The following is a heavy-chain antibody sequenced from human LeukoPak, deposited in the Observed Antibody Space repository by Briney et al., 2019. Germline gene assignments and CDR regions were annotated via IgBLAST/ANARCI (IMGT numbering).Heavy chain of an antibody. CDR3: ASFSGYDWGDWFDP. D-gene: IGHD5-12*01. CDR2: MNPNSGNT. CDR1: GGTFSSYA. J-gene: IGHJ5*02. Sequence: GASVKVSCKASGGTFSSYAINWVRQATGQGLEWMGWMNPNSGNTGYAQKFQGRVTMTRNTSISTAYMELSSLRSEDTAVYYCASFSGYDWGDWFDPWGQGTLVTVSS. V-gene: IGHV1-8*02.